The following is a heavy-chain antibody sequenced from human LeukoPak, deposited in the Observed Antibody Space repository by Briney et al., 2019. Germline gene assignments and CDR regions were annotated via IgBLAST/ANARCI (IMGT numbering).Heavy chain of an antibody. CDR3: AVLLLSAFDI. CDR2: IYSGGYT. J-gene: IGHJ3*02. V-gene: IGHV3-66*01. Sequence: PGGSLRPSCAASGFTFSSYWMSWVRQAPGKGLEWVSVIYSGGYTYYADSVKGRFTISRDNSKSTLYLQMNSLRAEDTAVYYCAVLLLSAFDIWGQGTMVTVSS. D-gene: IGHD2-15*01. CDR1: GFTFSSYW.